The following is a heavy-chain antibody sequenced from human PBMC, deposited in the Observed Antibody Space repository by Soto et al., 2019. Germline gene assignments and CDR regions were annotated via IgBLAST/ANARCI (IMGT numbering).Heavy chain of an antibody. J-gene: IGHJ6*02. Sequence: PSETLSLTCTVSGYSISSGYYWGWIRQPPGKGLEWVGSIYHSGIIYYNPSLKSRVTISVDTSKNQFSLKLSSVTAADTAVYYCARDRLAHYGDYGMDVWGQGTTVTVSS. CDR3: ARDRLAHYGDYGMDV. CDR2: IYHSGII. CDR1: GYSISSGYY. D-gene: IGHD4-17*01. V-gene: IGHV4-38-2*02.